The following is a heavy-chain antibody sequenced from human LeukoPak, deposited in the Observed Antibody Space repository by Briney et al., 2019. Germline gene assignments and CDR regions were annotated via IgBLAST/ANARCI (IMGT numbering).Heavy chain of an antibody. Sequence: PGGSLRLSCAASGFTFSSYEMNWVRKAPGKGLEWVSYISSSGSTIYYADSVKGRFTISRDNAKNSLYLQMNSLRAEDTAVYYCARERGSGWYKEGIFDYWGQGTLVTVSS. CDR3: ARERGSGWYKEGIFDY. CDR2: ISSSGSTI. D-gene: IGHD6-19*01. V-gene: IGHV3-48*03. J-gene: IGHJ4*02. CDR1: GFTFSSYE.